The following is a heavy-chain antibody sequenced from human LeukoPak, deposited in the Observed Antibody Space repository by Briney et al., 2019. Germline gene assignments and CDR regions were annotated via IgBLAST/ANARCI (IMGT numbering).Heavy chain of an antibody. D-gene: IGHD6-19*01. CDR3: ARPLGRYSSSGWYFDRGVPGWFDP. CDR1: GGSISSSSYY. CDR2: IYYSGST. V-gene: IGHV4-39*01. Sequence: SETLSLTCTVSGGSISSSSYYWGWIRQPPGKGLEWIGSIYYSGSTYYNPSLKSRVTISVDTSKNQFSVKLSSVTAADTAGYYCARPLGRYSSSGWYFDRGVPGWFDPWGQGTLVTVSS. J-gene: IGHJ5*02.